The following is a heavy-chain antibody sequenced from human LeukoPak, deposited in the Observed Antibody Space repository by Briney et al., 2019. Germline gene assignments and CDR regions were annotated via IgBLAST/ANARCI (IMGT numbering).Heavy chain of an antibody. CDR2: IKQDGSEK. V-gene: IGHV3-7*03. CDR1: GFTFSSYW. Sequence: PGGSLRLSCAASGFTFSSYWMSWVRQAPGKGLEWVANIKQDGSEKYYVDSVKGRFTISRDNSKNTLYLQMNSLRAEDTAVYYCAKSSPPPLSYWGQGTLVTVSS. J-gene: IGHJ4*02. CDR3: AKSSPPPLSY.